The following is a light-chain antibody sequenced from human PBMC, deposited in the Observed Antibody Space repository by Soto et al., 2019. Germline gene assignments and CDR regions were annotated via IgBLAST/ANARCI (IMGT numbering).Light chain of an antibody. J-gene: IGLJ3*02. Sequence: QSALTQPPSASGSPGQSVTISCTGTSSDVGVYNYVSWYQQHPGKAPKLMIYEVTKRPSGVPDRFSGSKSGNTASLTISGLQAEDEADYYCFSYTIIHIWVFGGGTKLTVL. V-gene: IGLV2-8*01. CDR2: EVT. CDR3: FSYTIIHIWV. CDR1: SSDVGVYNY.